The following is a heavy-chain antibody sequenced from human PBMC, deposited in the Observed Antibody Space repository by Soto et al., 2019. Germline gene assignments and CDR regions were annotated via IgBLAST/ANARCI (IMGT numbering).Heavy chain of an antibody. D-gene: IGHD3-22*01. Sequence: QVQLVESGGGVVQPGRSLRLSCAASGFTFSSYGMHWVRQAPGKGLEWVAVIWYDGSNKYYADSVKDRFTISRDNSKNTLYLQMNSLRAEDTAVYYCARDQGSSGYPPLYYFDYWGQGTLVTVSS. V-gene: IGHV3-33*01. J-gene: IGHJ4*02. CDR1: GFTFSSYG. CDR2: IWYDGSNK. CDR3: ARDQGSSGYPPLYYFDY.